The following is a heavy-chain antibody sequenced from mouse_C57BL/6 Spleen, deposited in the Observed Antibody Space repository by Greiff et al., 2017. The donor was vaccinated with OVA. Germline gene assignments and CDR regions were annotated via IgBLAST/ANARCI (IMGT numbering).Heavy chain of an antibody. V-gene: IGHV1-15*01. CDR1: GYTFTDYE. CDR3: TRGPRGYFDY. Sequence: VQLQQSGAELVRPGASVTLSCKASGYTFTDYEMHWVKQTPVHGLEWIGAIDPETGGTAYNQKFKGKAILTADKSSSTAYMELRSLTSEDSAVYYCTRGPRGYFDYWGQGTTLTVSS. J-gene: IGHJ2*01. CDR2: IDPETGGT.